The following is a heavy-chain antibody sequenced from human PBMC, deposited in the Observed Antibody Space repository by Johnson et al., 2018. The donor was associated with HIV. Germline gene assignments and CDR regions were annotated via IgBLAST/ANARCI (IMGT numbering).Heavy chain of an antibody. CDR2: INWNCGST. CDR1: GFTVSSNY. D-gene: IGHD1-26*01. V-gene: IGHV3-20*04. J-gene: IGHJ3*02. CDR3: ARAVGAGGI. Sequence: VQLVESGGGLVQRGGSLRLSCAASGFTVSSNYMTWVRQAPGKGLEWVSGINWNCGSTGYTDSVKGRFTIFRDNAKNSLYLQMNRLRAEDTAVYYCARAVGAGGIWGQGTMVTVSS.